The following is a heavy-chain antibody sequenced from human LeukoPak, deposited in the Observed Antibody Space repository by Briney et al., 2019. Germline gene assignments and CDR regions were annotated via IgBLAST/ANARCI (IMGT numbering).Heavy chain of an antibody. D-gene: IGHD1-14*01. CDR3: ARTGGQEAVFDY. J-gene: IGHJ4*02. CDR2: ISYDGSNK. CDR1: GFTFSSYG. Sequence: GRSLRLSCAASGFTFSSYGMHWVRQAPGKGLEWVAVISYDGSNKYYADSVKGRFTISRDNSKNTLYLQMNSLRAEDTAVYYCARTGGQEAVFDYWGQGTLVTVSS. V-gene: IGHV3-30*03.